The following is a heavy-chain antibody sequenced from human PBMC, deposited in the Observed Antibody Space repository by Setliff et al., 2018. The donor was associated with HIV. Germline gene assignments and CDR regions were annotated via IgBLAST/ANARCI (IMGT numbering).Heavy chain of an antibody. Sequence: PGGSLRLSCAASGFTFSGYSMSWVRQAPGKGLEWVSCISSSSSTIYYADSVKGRFTISRDNAKNSLYLQMNSLRAEDTAVYYCARDKSHDSSGYKSGYYFYYMDVWGKGTTVTVS. CDR2: ISSSSSTI. J-gene: IGHJ6*03. V-gene: IGHV3-48*01. D-gene: IGHD3-22*01. CDR3: ARDKSHDSSGYKSGYYFYYMDV. CDR1: GFTFSGYS.